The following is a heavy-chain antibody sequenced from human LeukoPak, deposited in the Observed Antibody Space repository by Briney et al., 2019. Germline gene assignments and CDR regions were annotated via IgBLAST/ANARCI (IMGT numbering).Heavy chain of an antibody. D-gene: IGHD6-19*01. V-gene: IGHV3-21*01. CDR2: ISSSSSYI. J-gene: IGHJ3*02. CDR1: GFTFSSYS. CDR3: ARPYSSGLDAFDI. Sequence: GGSLRLSCAASGFTFSSYSMNWVRQAPGKGLEWVSSISSSSSYIYCADSVKGRFTISRDNAKNSLYLQMNSLRAEDTAVYYCARPYSSGLDAFDIWGQGTMVTVSS.